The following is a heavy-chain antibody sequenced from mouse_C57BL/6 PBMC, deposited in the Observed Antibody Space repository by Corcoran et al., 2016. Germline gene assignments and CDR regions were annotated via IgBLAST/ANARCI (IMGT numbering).Heavy chain of an antibody. CDR2: INTYSGVP. V-gene: IGHV9-3*01. CDR3: ARGAAPNYYGSSYWYFDV. D-gene: IGHD1-1*01. J-gene: IGHJ1*03. Sequence: QIQLVQSGPELKKPGETVKISCKASGDTFTTYGMSWVKQAPGKGLKGMGWINTYSGVPTYADDFKGRFAFSLETSASTAYLQINNLKNEDTATYFCARGAAPNYYGSSYWYFDVWGTGTTVTVSS. CDR1: GDTFTTYG.